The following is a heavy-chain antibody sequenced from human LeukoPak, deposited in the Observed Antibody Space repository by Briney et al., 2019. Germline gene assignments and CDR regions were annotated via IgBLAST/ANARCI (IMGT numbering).Heavy chain of an antibody. CDR1: GYTFTSYY. CDR2: INPSGGST. J-gene: IGHJ4*02. CDR3: ARGLRYGSGSYYCVY. V-gene: IGHV1-46*01. Sequence: ASVKVSCKASGYTFTSYYLHWVRQAPGQGLEWMGIINPSGGSTSYAQKFQGRVTMTRNTSISTAYMELSSLRSEDTAVYYCARGLRYGSGSYYCVYWGQGTLVTVSS. D-gene: IGHD3-10*01.